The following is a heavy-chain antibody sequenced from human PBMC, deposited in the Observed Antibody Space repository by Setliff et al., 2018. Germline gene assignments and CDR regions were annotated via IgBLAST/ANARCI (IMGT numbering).Heavy chain of an antibody. J-gene: IGHJ4*02. Sequence: GESLTISCAGSGFTFSSYWMHWVRQAPGKGLEWVSRLNEDGSTTTYADAVKGRFTISRDNAKNTLYLQMNSLRAEDTAVYYCGRDLSGRSDHWGQGTLVTVSS. CDR1: GFTFSSYW. V-gene: IGHV3-74*03. CDR2: LNEDGSTT. D-gene: IGHD3-3*01. CDR3: GRDLSGRSDH.